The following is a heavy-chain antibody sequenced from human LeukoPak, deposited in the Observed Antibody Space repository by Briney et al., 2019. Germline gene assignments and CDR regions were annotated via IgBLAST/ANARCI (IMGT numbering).Heavy chain of an antibody. CDR1: GGSISSSSYY. CDR3: ARGGVAAKYYFDY. V-gene: IGHV4-39*07. D-gene: IGHD3-10*01. J-gene: IGHJ4*02. Sequence: SETLPLTCTVSGGSISSSSYYWGWIRQPPGKGLEWIGSIYYSGSTYYNPSLKSRVTISVDTSKNQFSLKLSSVTAADTAVYYCARGGVAAKYYFDYWGQGTLVTVSS. CDR2: IYYSGST.